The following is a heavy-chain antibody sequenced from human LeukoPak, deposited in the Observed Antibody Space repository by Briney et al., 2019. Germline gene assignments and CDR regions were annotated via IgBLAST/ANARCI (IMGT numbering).Heavy chain of an antibody. D-gene: IGHD1-26*01. CDR2: IYYSGST. Sequence: PSETLSLTCTVSGCSISSSSYYWGWIRQPKGKGLEWIGSIYYSGSTYYNPSLKSRVTISVDTSKNQFSLKLSSVTAADTAVYYCAAPSGEGATGYWGQGTLVTVSS. CDR3: AAPSGEGATGY. CDR1: GCSISSSSYY. J-gene: IGHJ4*02. V-gene: IGHV4-39*01.